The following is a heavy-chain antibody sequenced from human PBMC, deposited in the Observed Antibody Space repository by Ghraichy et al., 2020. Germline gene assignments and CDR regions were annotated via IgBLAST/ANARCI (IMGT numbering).Heavy chain of an antibody. Sequence: GESLNISCVGSGFTLGSYSMNWVRQSPGKGLEWVSYITSSGRNISYADSVKGRFTISRDNAQNSLYLQINSLRDEDTAVYYCARGSTVVRFYYYDGMDVWGQGNRVTVSS. V-gene: IGHV3-48*02. CDR1: GFTLGSYS. CDR3: ARGSTVVRFYYYDGMDV. D-gene: IGHD4-23*01. J-gene: IGHJ6*02. CDR2: ITSSGRNI.